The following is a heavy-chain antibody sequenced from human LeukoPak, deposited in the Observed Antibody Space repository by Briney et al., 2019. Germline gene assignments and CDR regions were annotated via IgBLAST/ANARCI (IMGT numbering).Heavy chain of an antibody. CDR1: GFTFSSYA. V-gene: IGHV3-30-3*01. CDR2: ISYDGSNK. J-gene: IGHJ5*02. Sequence: PGGSLRLSCAASGFTFSSYAMHWVRQASGKGLEWVAVISYDGSNKYYADSVKGRFTISRDNSKNTLYLQMNSLRAEDTAVYYCARAAHRSHGQIVVVITAWFDPWGQGTLVTVSS. D-gene: IGHD3-22*01. CDR3: ARAAHRSHGQIVVVITAWFDP.